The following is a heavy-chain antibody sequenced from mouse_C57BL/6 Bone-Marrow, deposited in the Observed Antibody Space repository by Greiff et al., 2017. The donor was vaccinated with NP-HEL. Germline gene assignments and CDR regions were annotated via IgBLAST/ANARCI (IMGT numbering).Heavy chain of an antibody. V-gene: IGHV1-59*01. CDR1: GYTFTSYW. CDR3: ARSGGDY. CDR2: IDPSDSYT. J-gene: IGHJ4*01. D-gene: IGHD3-1*01. Sequence: QVQLQQPGAELVRPGTSVKLSCKASGYTFTSYWMHWVKQRPGQGLEWIGVIDPSDSYTNYNQKFKGKATLTVDTSSSTAYMQRSSLTSEDSAVYYCARSGGDYWGQGTSVTVSS.